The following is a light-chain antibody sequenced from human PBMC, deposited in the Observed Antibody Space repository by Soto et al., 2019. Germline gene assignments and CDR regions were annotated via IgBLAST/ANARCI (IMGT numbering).Light chain of an antibody. J-gene: IGKJ2*01. CDR2: DAS. CDR1: QRISSW. V-gene: IGKV1-5*01. Sequence: DIQMTQSPSTLSASVGDRVTITCRASQRISSWLAWYQQKPGKAPKLLIYDASSLESEVPSRFSGSGSWTDFTLTISSLQPDDFATYYCQQYNSYSYTFGQGTKLEIK. CDR3: QQYNSYSYT.